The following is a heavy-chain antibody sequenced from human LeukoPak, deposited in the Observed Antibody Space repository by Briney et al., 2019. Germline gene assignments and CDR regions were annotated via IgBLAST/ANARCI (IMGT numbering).Heavy chain of an antibody. V-gene: IGHV3-66*02. Sequence: AGGSLRLSCIASGFTLSAYTMSWVRQAPGKGLEWVSVIYSGGSTYYADSVKGRFTISRDNSKNTLYLQMNSLRAEDTAVYYCAKGQWELLTCFDYWGQGTLVTVSS. CDR2: IYSGGST. CDR1: GFTLSAYT. CDR3: AKGQWELLTCFDY. D-gene: IGHD1-26*01. J-gene: IGHJ4*02.